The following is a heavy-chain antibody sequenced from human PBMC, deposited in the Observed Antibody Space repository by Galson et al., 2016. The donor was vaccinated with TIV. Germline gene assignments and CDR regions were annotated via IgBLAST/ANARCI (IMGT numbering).Heavy chain of an antibody. Sequence: SVKVSCKASGYRFSDYYIHWVRQVTGQGLEWMGWMNPNSGNTGYAQRFQGRLTMIRDTAINTVYMELRSLTSEDTAVYYCARDGSRQWGLAYWGPGTRVNLSS. J-gene: IGHJ4*02. V-gene: IGHV1-8*02. D-gene: IGHD1-26*01. CDR3: ARDGSRQWGLAY. CDR1: GYRFSDYY. CDR2: MNPNSGNT.